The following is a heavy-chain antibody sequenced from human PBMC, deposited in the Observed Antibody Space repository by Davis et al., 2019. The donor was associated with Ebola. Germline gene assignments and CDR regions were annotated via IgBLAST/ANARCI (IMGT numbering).Heavy chain of an antibody. J-gene: IGHJ4*02. Sequence: GESLKISCAASGFTFSSYAMHWVRQAPGKGLEWVAFISYDGSNKYYADSVKGRFTISRDNSKNTLYLQMNSLRAEDTAVYYCARGGGSPGDYWGQGTLVTVSS. CDR3: ARGGGSPGDY. CDR2: ISYDGSNK. CDR1: GFTFSSYA. V-gene: IGHV3-30*04.